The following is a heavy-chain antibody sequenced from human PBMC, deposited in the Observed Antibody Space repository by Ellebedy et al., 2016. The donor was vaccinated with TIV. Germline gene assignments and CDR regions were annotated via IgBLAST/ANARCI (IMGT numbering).Heavy chain of an antibody. V-gene: IGHV3-66*04. CDR3: ARLLYYFGSGTYSNEYYFDS. CDR2: IYSGGNT. D-gene: IGHD3-10*01. Sequence: GGSLRLSCAASGFNVRSSYMSWVRQAPGKGLEWVSVIYSGGNTYYADSVRGRFTISRDNSKNTLYLQMNGLRVEDTAVYYCARLLYYFGSGTYSNEYYFDSWGQGTLVTVSS. CDR1: GFNVRSSY. J-gene: IGHJ4*02.